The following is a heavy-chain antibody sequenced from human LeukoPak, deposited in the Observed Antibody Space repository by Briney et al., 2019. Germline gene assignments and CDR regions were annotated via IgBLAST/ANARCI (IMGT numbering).Heavy chain of an antibody. CDR2: IVVGSGNT. CDR3: AADFRFLEWLPHGDC. CDR1: GFTFTSSA. D-gene: IGHD3-3*01. Sequence: ASVKVSCKASGFTFTSSAVQWVRQARGQRLEWIGWIVVGSGNTNYAQKFQERVTITRDMSTSTAYMELSSLRSEDTAVYYCAADFRFLEWLPHGDCWGQGTLVTVSS. J-gene: IGHJ4*02. V-gene: IGHV1-58*01.